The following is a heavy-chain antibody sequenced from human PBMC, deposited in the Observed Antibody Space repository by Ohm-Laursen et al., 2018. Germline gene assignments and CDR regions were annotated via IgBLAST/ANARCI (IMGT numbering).Heavy chain of an antibody. Sequence: SDTLSLTCTVSGGSISSYYWSWIRQPAGKGLEWIGRIYTSGSTNYNPSLKSQVTMSVDTSKNQFSLKLSSVTAADTAVYYCAVGYFDSLIDYWGQGTLVTVSS. J-gene: IGHJ4*02. CDR2: IYTSGST. V-gene: IGHV4-4*07. CDR3: AVGYFDSLIDY. D-gene: IGHD3-9*01. CDR1: GGSISSYY.